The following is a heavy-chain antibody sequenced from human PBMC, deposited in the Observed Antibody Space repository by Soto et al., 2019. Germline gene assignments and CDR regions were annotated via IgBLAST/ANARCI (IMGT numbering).Heavy chain of an antibody. D-gene: IGHD3-9*01. CDR1: GFTVSTNY. CDR2: IFSGGST. Sequence: GGSLRLSCAASGFTVSTNYMTWVRQAPGKGLEWVSLIFSGGSTHYADSVKGRFVISRDFSKNTLYLQMNSLRAEDTAVYYCAGVWDHDFLTDHFSWSYWGQGTRVTVSS. CDR3: AGVWDHDFLTDHFSWSY. V-gene: IGHV3-66*01. J-gene: IGHJ4*02.